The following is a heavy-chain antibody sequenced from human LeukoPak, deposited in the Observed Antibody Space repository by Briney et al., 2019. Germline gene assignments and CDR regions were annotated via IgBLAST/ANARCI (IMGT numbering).Heavy chain of an antibody. CDR2: IFYTGKT. Sequence: SETLSLTCTVSGGSVYTSDYYWGWVRQPPGKGPEWIGDIFYTGKTNYNPSLKSRVSISIDTSKNQFSLKLTSVTAADTAVYYCARVFDSWGQGTLVTVSS. CDR3: ARVFDS. V-gene: IGHV4-39*07. CDR1: GGSVYTSDYY. J-gene: IGHJ4*02.